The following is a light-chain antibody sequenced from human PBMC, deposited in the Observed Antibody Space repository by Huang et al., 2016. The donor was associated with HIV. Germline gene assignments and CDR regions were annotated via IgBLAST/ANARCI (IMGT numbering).Light chain of an antibody. V-gene: IGKV3-15*01. J-gene: IGKJ1*01. CDR2: GAS. CDR1: QSVSSD. CDR3: QQYNNWPRGT. Sequence: EIVMTQSPGTLSVSPGERATLSCRASQSVSSDLAWYQQKPGQAPRLIIYGASTRATGTPARFSGSGSGTEFTLTISSLQSEDFALYYCQQYNNWPRGTFGQGTKVDIK.